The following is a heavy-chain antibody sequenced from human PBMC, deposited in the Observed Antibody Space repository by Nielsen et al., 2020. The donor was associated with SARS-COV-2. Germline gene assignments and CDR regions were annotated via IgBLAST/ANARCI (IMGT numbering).Heavy chain of an antibody. CDR3: ARAQAPQYSSGWYWRDWFDP. D-gene: IGHD6-19*01. CDR2: INHSGST. V-gene: IGHV4-34*01. Sequence: SETLSLTCAVYGGSFSGYYWSWIRQPPGKGLEWIGEINHSGSTNYNPSLKSRVTISVDTSKNQFSLKLSSVTAADTAVYYCARAQAPQYSSGWYWRDWFDPWGQGTLVTVSS. J-gene: IGHJ5*02. CDR1: GGSFSGYY.